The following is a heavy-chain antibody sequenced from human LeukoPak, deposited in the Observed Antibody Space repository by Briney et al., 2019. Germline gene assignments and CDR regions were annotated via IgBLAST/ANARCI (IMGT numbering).Heavy chain of an antibody. J-gene: IGHJ4*02. CDR1: GDSVSSNSAA. CDR3: ARAAVATFLAFPDY. Sequence: SQTLSLTCAISGDSVSSNSAAWNWIRQSPSRGLGWLGRTYYKSKWYNDYAVSVKSRITINPDTSKNQFSLQLNSVTPEDTAVYYCARAAVATFLAFPDYWGQGTLVTVSS. CDR2: TYYKSKWYN. V-gene: IGHV6-1*01. D-gene: IGHD5-12*01.